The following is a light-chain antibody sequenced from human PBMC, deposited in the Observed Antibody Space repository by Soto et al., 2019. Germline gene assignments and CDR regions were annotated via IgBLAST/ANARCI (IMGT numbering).Light chain of an antibody. J-gene: IGKJ1*01. CDR1: QSVSSTY. CDR2: AAS. Sequence: EIILTQSPDTLSLSPGERATLSCRASQSVSSTYLAWYQQKPGQAPRLLIYAASTRATGIPVRFSGSGSETEFTLTIRSLQSEDSALYYCHQYNNWPWTFGQGTKV. CDR3: HQYNNWPWT. V-gene: IGKV3-15*01.